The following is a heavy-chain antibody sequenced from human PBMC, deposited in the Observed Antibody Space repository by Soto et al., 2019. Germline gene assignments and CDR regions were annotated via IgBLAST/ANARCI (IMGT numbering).Heavy chain of an antibody. CDR3: ARETYYDFWSGPYYGMDV. CDR1: GFTFSSYA. Sequence: QVQLVESGGGVVQPGRSLRLSCAASGFTFSSYAMHWVRQDPGKGLEWVAVISYDGSNKYYADSVKGRFTISRDNSKNTLYLQMNSLRAEDTAVYYCARETYYDFWSGPYYGMDVWGQGTTVTVSS. D-gene: IGHD3-3*01. V-gene: IGHV3-30-3*01. CDR2: ISYDGSNK. J-gene: IGHJ6*02.